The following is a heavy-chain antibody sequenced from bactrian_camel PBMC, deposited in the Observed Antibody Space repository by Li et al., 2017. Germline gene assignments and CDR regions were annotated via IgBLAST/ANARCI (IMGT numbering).Heavy chain of an antibody. J-gene: IGHJ4*01. D-gene: IGHD7*01. Sequence: LVESGGGSVAAGGSLTLSCVVSGYTYTDYTMAWFRQDPGKDREGVAAIDDSGATSYADSVKGRFTISQDNAKNTMYLEMNALKPEDTAKYFCAAEPAERWEECGYEYNYWGQGTQVTVS. CDR3: AAEPAERWEECGYEYNY. CDR1: GYTYTDYT. V-gene: IGHV3S53*01. CDR2: IDDSGAT.